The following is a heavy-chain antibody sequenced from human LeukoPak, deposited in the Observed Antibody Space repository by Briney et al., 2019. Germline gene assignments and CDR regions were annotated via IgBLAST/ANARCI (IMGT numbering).Heavy chain of an antibody. CDR1: GFTFSSYG. Sequence: SGGSLRLSCAASGFTFSSYGMHWVRQAPGKGLEWAAFIRYDGSNKYYADSVKGRFTISRDNSKNTLYLQMNSLRAEDTAVYYCAKDLADSYYYDRSGYYSDYWGQGTLVTVSS. J-gene: IGHJ4*02. V-gene: IGHV3-30*02. D-gene: IGHD3-22*01. CDR3: AKDLADSYYYDRSGYYSDY. CDR2: IRYDGSNK.